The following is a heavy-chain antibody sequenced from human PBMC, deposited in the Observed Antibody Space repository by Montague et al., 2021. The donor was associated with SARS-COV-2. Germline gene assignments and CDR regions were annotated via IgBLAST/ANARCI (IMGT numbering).Heavy chain of an antibody. CDR2: INHSGSI. CDR1: GGSFSGYY. V-gene: IGHV4-34*01. CDR3: ARVPDYYDSSGYYFDAFDI. J-gene: IGHJ3*02. Sequence: SETLSLTCAVYGGSFSGYYWSWIRQPPGKGLEWIGEINHSGSINYNPSLKSRVTISVDTSKNQFSLKLSSVTAADTAVYYCARVPDYYDSSGYYFDAFDIWGQGTTVTVSS. D-gene: IGHD3-22*01.